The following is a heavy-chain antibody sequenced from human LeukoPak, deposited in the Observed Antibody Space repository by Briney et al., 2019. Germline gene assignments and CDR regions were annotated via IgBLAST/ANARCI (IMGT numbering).Heavy chain of an antibody. V-gene: IGHV5-51*01. CDR1: GYMFTTYW. J-gene: IGHJ4*02. D-gene: IGHD1-26*01. CDR3: ATKAGGSHFDL. CDR2: VNPGDSVV. Sequence: GESLKISCEASGYMFTTYWIGWVRPTPGRGLEWMGLVNPGDSVVRYGPSLHSPSLRGQVTISADKSINTAYLQWSSLKASDTAMYYCATKAGGSHFDLWGQGTLVTVSS.